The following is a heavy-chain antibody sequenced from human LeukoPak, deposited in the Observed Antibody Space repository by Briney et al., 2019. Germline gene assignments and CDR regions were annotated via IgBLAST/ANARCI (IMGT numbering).Heavy chain of an antibody. CDR2: INPNSGGT. CDR3: ARDKAGTNWFDP. D-gene: IGHD1-1*01. CDR1: GYTFTGYY. V-gene: IGHV1-2*02. Sequence: GASVKVSCKTSGYTFTGYYMHWVRQAPGQGLEWMGWINPNSGGTNYAQKFQGRVTMTRDTSISTAYMELSRLRSDDTAVYYCARDKAGTNWFDPWGQGTLVTVSS. J-gene: IGHJ5*02.